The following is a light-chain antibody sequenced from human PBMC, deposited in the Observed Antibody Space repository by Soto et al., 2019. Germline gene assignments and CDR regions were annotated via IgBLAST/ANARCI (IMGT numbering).Light chain of an antibody. Sequence: QSVLTQPASVSGSPGQSITISCTGTSSDVGGYRYVSWYQHHPGKAPKLMIYDVSYRPSGVSDRFSGSKSGNTASLTISGLQAEDEADYYCSSYTSSVTSVFGPGTKVTVL. J-gene: IGLJ1*01. CDR1: SSDVGGYRY. CDR3: SSYTSSVTSV. V-gene: IGLV2-14*03. CDR2: DVS.